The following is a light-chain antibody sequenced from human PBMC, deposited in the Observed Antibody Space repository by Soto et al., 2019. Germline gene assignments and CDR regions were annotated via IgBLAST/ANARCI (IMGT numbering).Light chain of an antibody. V-gene: IGKV3-20*01. CDR3: QQYGNFPYT. CDR1: ETVNNNF. J-gene: IGKJ2*01. CDR2: GPS. Sequence: ETVLTQSPGTLYLSPGERATLSCRALETVNNNFLAWYGQKPGQAPRLLIHGPSRRASGIPDRFSGSGSGTDFTLTISRLEPEDFAVYYCQQYGNFPYTFGPGTKVQIK.